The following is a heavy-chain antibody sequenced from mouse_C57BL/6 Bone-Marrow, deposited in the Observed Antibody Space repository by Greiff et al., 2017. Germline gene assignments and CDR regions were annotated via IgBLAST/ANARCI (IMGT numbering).Heavy chain of an antibody. D-gene: IGHD1-1*02. V-gene: IGHV14-4*01. CDR1: GFTIKDDY. CDR2: IDPENGDT. CDR3: TTGGWFAY. Sequence: VQLKQSGAELVRPGASVKLSCTASGFTIKDDYMHWVKQRPEQGLEWIGWIDPENGDTEYASKFQGKATITADTSSNTAYLQLSSLTSEDTAVYYCTTGGWFAYWGQGTLVTVSA. J-gene: IGHJ3*01.